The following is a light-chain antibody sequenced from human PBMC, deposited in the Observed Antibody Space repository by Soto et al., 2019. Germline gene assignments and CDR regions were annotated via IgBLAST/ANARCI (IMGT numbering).Light chain of an antibody. Sequence: EIVLMQSPDTLSLSPGERATLSCRASETISSHYIAWYQQKPGQAPRLLIFGASTRATGIPDRFSGSWSGTDFTLSISRLEPDYFAVYYCQNFGDSPFTFGPGTKVDIK. J-gene: IGKJ3*01. V-gene: IGKV3-20*01. CDR3: QNFGDSPFT. CDR1: ETISSHY. CDR2: GAS.